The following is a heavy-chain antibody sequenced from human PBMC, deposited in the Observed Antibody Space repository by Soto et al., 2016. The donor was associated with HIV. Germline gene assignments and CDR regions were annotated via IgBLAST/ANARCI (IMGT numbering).Heavy chain of an antibody. CDR2: ISSSSSTI. V-gene: IGHV3-48*04. D-gene: IGHD6-13*01. Sequence: EVQLVESGGGLVQPGGSLRLSCAASGFTFSSYSMNWVRQAPGKGLEWVSYISSSSSTIYYADSVKGRFTISRDNAKNSLYLQMNSLRVEDTAVYYCARLPGIAAVASPFDPVGPREPWSTVSS. CDR3: ARLPGIAAVASPFDP. J-gene: IGHJ5*02. CDR1: GFTFSSYS.